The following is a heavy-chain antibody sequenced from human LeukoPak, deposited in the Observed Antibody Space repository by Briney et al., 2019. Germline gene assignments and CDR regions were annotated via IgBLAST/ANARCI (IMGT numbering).Heavy chain of an antibody. V-gene: IGHV3-21*01. CDR2: ISSSSSYI. CDR1: GFTFSSYS. Sequence: GGSLRLSCAASGFTFSSYSMNWVRQAPGKGLEWVSSISSSSSYIYYADSVKGRFTISRDNAKNSLYLQMNSLRAEDTAVYYCARLLRGVISSAFDIWGQGTMVTVSS. J-gene: IGHJ3*02. D-gene: IGHD3-10*01. CDR3: ARLLRGVISSAFDI.